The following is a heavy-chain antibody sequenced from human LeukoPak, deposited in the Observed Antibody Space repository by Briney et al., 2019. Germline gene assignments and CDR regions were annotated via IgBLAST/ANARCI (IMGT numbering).Heavy chain of an antibody. CDR2: IYSGGGT. D-gene: IGHD6-19*01. CDR1: GFTVSNNY. J-gene: IGHJ3*02. CDR3: AREVFYSSGWPDAFDI. Sequence: GGSLRLSCAASGFTVSNNYMSWVRQAPGKGLEWVSVIYSGGGTYYADSVKGRFTISRDNSKNTLYLQMNSLRAEDTAVYYCAREVFYSSGWPDAFDIWGQGTMVTVSS. V-gene: IGHV3-53*01.